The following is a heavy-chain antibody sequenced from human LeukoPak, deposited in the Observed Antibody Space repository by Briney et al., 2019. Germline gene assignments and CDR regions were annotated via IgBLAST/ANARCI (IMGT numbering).Heavy chain of an antibody. CDR3: ARGLSYYGSGSYFDY. V-gene: IGHV1-2*04. D-gene: IGHD3-10*01. J-gene: IGHJ4*02. Sequence: ASVKVSCKASGYTFTSYYMHWVRQAPGQGLEWMGWINPNSGGTNYAQKFQGWVTMTRDTSISTAYMELSRLRSDDTAVYYCARGLSYYGSGSYFDYWGQGTLVTVSS. CDR1: GYTFTSYY. CDR2: INPNSGGT.